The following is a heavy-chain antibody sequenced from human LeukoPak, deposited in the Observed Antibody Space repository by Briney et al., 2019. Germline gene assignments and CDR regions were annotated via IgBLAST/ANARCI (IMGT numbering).Heavy chain of an antibody. CDR2: ISDQT. CDR1: GFTFSIYA. V-gene: IGHV3-23*01. D-gene: IGHD2-21*01. J-gene: IGHJ4*02. Sequence: GGSLRLSCVVSGFTFSIYAMAWVRQAPGKGLEWVSGISDQTYYTDSVRGRFTISRDNSKNTLYMQMNSLRAEDTAVYYCAKGPGGYCGGDCYSTDWGQGTLVTVSS. CDR3: AKGPGGYCGGDCYSTD.